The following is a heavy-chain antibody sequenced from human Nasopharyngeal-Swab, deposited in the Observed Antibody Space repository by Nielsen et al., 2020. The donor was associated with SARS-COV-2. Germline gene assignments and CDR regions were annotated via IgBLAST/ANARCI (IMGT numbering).Heavy chain of an antibody. CDR1: GYSFTSYW. J-gene: IGHJ5*01. CDR3: AREGSRSGWYGDS. V-gene: IGHV5-51*01. CDR2: IYPGDSDT. Sequence: KVSCKGSGYSFTSYWIGWVRQMPGKGLEWMGIIYPGDSDTRYSPSFQGQVTISADKSISTAYLQWSSLKASDTAMYYCAREGSRSGWYGDSWSQGALFTVSS. D-gene: IGHD6-19*01.